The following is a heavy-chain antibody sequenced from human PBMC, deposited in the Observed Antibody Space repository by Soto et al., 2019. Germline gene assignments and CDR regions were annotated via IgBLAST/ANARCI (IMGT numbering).Heavy chain of an antibody. D-gene: IGHD4-17*01. CDR2: IRSTVYSYAT. J-gene: IGHJ6*02. Sequence: GGSLRLSCAASGFTFSGSVIHWVRQASGKGLEWVGRIRSTVYSYATAYAASVKGRLTISRDDSKNTAYLQMNSLKTEDTAVYYCTSETVYGDYSYGMDVWGQGTTVTVSS. CDR3: TSETVYGDYSYGMDV. CDR1: GFTFSGSV. V-gene: IGHV3-73*01.